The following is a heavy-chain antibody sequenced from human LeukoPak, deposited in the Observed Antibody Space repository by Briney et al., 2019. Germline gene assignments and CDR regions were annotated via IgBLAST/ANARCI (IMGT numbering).Heavy chain of an antibody. CDR1: GFSISSGYY. J-gene: IGHJ4*02. D-gene: IGHD3-9*01. CDR2: IYYSGST. V-gene: IGHV4-38-2*01. CDR3: ARMGHYNILTGYYTFDT. Sequence: NPSETLSLTCAVSGFSISSGYYWGCIRQPPGKGQEWIGSIYYSGSTYYNPSLKSRVTISVDTSKTQFSLKLSSMTATDKAVYYCARMGHYNILTGYYTFDTWGQGTLVTVSS.